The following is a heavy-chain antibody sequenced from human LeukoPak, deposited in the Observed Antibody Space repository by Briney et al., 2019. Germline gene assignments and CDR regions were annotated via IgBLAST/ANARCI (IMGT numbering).Heavy chain of an antibody. CDR1: GGSTSSDY. Sequence: SGTLSLTCIVSGGSTSSDYWSWIRQPPGKGLEWIGYIYYSGSTNYNPSLKSRVTISIDTSKNQFSLKLSSVTAADTAVYYCARDPTPDYGMDVWGQGTTVTVSS. V-gene: IGHV4-59*01. J-gene: IGHJ6*02. CDR3: ARDPTPDYGMDV. CDR2: IYYSGST.